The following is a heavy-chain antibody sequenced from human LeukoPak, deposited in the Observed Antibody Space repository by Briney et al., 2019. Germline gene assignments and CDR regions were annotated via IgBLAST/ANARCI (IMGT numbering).Heavy chain of an antibody. CDR2: IYHSGGT. D-gene: IGHD6-13*01. CDR3: VRWEQQLLQNDY. J-gene: IGHJ4*02. CDR1: GGSISSSNW. V-gene: IGHV4-4*02. Sequence: PSETLSLTCAVSGGSISSSNWWSWVRQPPGKGLEWIGEIYHSGGTNYNPSLTSRVTISLDKSKNQFSLKLSSVTAADTAVYFCVRWEQQLLQNDYWGQGTLVTVSS.